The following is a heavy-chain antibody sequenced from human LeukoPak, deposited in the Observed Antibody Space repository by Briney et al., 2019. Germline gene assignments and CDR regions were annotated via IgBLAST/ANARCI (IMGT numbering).Heavy chain of an antibody. V-gene: IGHV5-51*01. CDR3: ARRLGGGDGDDAFDI. D-gene: IGHD2-21*02. CDR2: IYPGDSDT. CDR1: GYGFTSYW. Sequence: GGSLQISLKGSGYGFTSYWIGWVRPMPGKGLEWRGIIYPGDSDTRYSPSFQGQVTISADKSISTAYLQWSSLKASDTAMYYCARRLGGGDGDDAFDIWGQGTMVTVSS. J-gene: IGHJ3*02.